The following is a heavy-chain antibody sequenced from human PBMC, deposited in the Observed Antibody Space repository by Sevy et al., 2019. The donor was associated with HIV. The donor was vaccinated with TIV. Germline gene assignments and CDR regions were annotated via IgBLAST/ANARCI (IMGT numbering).Heavy chain of an antibody. D-gene: IGHD2-8*01. J-gene: IGHJ4*02. CDR3: AREGCTKPHDY. CDR1: GFTFSKYS. Sequence: GGSLRLSCAASGFTFSKYSMSWVRQPPGKGLEWVSTLSFGCGEINYSDSGKGRFTISRDNSTSSVYLQMNNLGPEDTAVYYCAREGCTKPHDYWGQGTLVTVSS. CDR2: LSFGCGEI. V-gene: IGHV3-23*01.